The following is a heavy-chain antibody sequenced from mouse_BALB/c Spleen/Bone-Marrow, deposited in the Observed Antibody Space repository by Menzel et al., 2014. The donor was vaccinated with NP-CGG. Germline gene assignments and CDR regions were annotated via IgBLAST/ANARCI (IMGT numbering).Heavy chain of an antibody. V-gene: IGHV1-18*01. Sequence: SGPELLKPGASVKISCKTSGYTFTDYTLHWVKQSHGKSLEWIGGVNPNIGGTNYNQKFKSKATLTLDKSSSTAYMELRSLTSEDSAVYYCAGGRTAYWGQGTLFTVSA. CDR3: AGGRTAY. CDR1: GYTFTDYT. CDR2: VNPNIGGT. J-gene: IGHJ3*01.